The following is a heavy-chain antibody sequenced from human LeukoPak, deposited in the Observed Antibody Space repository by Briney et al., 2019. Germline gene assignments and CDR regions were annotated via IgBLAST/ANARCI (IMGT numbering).Heavy chain of an antibody. CDR1: GFTFSSYA. Sequence: GGSLRLSCAASGFTFSSYAMHWGRQAPGKGLEWVAVISYDGSNKYYADSVKGRFTISRDNSKNTLYLQMNSLRAEDTAVYYCARNGEDAFDIWGQGTMVTVSS. CDR3: ARNGEDAFDI. CDR2: ISYDGSNK. D-gene: IGHD3-10*01. V-gene: IGHV3-30*04. J-gene: IGHJ3*02.